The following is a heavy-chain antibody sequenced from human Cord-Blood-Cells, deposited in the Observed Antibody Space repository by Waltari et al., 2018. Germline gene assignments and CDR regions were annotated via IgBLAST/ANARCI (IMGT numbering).Heavy chain of an antibody. D-gene: IGHD4-17*01. J-gene: IGHJ6*03. Sequence: QLQLQESGPGLVKPSETLSLTCTVSGGSISSSSYYWGWIRQPPGKGLEWIGSIYYSGSTYYNPSLKSRVTISVDTSKNQFSLKLSSVTAADTAVYYCARSGSDYGDYYYYYYMDVWGKGTTVTISS. CDR2: IYYSGST. V-gene: IGHV4-39*01. CDR1: GGSISSSSYY. CDR3: ARSGSDYGDYYYYYYMDV.